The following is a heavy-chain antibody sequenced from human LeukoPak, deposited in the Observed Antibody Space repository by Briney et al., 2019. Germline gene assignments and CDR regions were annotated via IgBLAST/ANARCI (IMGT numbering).Heavy chain of an antibody. CDR2: INTDGSST. J-gene: IGHJ4*02. CDR1: GFTFSSYW. D-gene: IGHD4-17*01. CDR3: ARGPLREVYFDY. V-gene: IGHV3-74*01. Sequence: GGSLRLSCAASGFTFSSYWMHWVRHAPGKGLVWVSRINTDGSSTSYADSVKGRFTISRDNAKNTLYLQMNSLRAEDTAVYYCARGPLREVYFDYWGQGTLVTVSS.